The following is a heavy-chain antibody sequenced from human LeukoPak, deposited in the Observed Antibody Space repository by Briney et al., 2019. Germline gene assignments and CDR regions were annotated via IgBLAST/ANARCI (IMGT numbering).Heavy chain of an antibody. J-gene: IGHJ3*02. CDR3: ARDVAGEYDALDI. D-gene: IGHD2-15*01. CDR1: GFSLSNYN. CDR2: ISGSSSYT. V-gene: IGHV3-21*01. Sequence: GGSLRLSCAASGFSLSNYNMNWVRQAPGKGLEWVSSISGSSSYTYHADSLKGRFTASRDNTKNSLYLQMNSLRAEDTAVYYCARDVAGEYDALDIWGQGTMVTVSS.